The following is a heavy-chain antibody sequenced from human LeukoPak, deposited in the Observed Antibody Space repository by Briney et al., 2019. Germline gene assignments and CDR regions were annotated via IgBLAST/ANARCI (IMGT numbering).Heavy chain of an antibody. CDR3: ARYSSGYYYYFDY. D-gene: IGHD3-22*01. V-gene: IGHV4-34*01. CDR2: INHSGST. Sequence: PSETLSLTCAVYGVSFSGYYWSWIRQPPGKGLEWIGEINHSGSTNYNPSLKSRVTISVDTSKNQFSLKLSSVTAADTAVYYCARYSSGYYYYFDYWGQGTLVTVSS. CDR1: GVSFSGYY. J-gene: IGHJ4*02.